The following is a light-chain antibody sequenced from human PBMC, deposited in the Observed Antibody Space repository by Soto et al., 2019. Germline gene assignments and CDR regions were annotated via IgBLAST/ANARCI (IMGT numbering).Light chain of an antibody. CDR2: KAS. CDR1: QSINTW. CDR3: QQYNTYSRT. Sequence: DIQMTQSPSTLSASVGDRVTITCRASQSINTWLAWYQHKPGKAPKLLIYKASSLEGGVPSRFSGSGSGTEFTLTISSLQPDDFATYYCQQYNTYSRTFGHGTKV. J-gene: IGKJ1*01. V-gene: IGKV1-5*03.